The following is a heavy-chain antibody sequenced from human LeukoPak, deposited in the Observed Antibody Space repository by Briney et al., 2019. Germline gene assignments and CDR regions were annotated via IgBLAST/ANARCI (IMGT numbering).Heavy chain of an antibody. Sequence: GGSLRLSCAASGFTFSSYWMHWVRQAPGEGLVWVSRIKSDGSVTWYADSVKGRLTISRDNAKNMLYLQMNSLRDEDTAVYFCARDHDAVGTTIDHWGQGTLVTVSS. D-gene: IGHD1-14*01. J-gene: IGHJ4*02. CDR3: ARDHDAVGTTIDH. CDR2: IKSDGSVT. V-gene: IGHV3-74*01. CDR1: GFTFSSYW.